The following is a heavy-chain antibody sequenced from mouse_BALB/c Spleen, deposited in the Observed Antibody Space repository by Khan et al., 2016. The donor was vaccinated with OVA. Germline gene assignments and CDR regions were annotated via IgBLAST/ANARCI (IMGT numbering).Heavy chain of an antibody. J-gene: IGHJ1*01. V-gene: IGHV3-2*02. D-gene: IGHD1-1*01. Sequence: EVQLQESGPGLVKPSQSLSLTCTVTGYSITSDYAWHWIRQFPGNKLEWMGYISYSGSTGYNPSLKSRLSITRATSNNQFFLQLNSVTTEDTATYYCARRYHYGHGYFDVWGAGTTVTVSS. CDR2: ISYSGST. CDR1: GYSITSDYA. CDR3: ARRYHYGHGYFDV.